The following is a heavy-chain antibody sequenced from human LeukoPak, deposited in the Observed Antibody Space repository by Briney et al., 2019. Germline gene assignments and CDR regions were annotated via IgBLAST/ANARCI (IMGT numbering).Heavy chain of an antibody. Sequence: GGSLRLSCAASGFTFISYCMYWVRQAPGKGLESVAFIRYDGSNKYYADSVKGRLTVSRDNSKNTLYLQMKSLRAEDTAVYYCAKGGGYEAQYYYYYLDVWGKGATVTISS. V-gene: IGHV3-30*02. CDR2: IRYDGSNK. CDR1: GFTFISYC. D-gene: IGHD5-12*01. CDR3: AKGGGYEAQYYYYYLDV. J-gene: IGHJ6*03.